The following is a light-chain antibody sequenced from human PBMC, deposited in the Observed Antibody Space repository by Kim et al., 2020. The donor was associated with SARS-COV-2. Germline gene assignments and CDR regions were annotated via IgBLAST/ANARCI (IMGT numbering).Light chain of an antibody. V-gene: IGKV1-39*01. CDR2: AAS. J-gene: IGKJ1*01. Sequence: DIQMTQSPSSLSASVGDRVTITCRTSQRISSSLNWYQQKPGTAPKLLIYAASGLQRGVPSRFSGSGSGTDFTLTINGLQPEDFATYFCQQSYTFPRTFGQGTKVDIK. CDR1: QRISSS. CDR3: QQSYTFPRT.